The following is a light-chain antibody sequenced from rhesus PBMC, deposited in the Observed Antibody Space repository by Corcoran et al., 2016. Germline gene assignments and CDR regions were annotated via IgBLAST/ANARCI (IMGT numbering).Light chain of an antibody. CDR1: QGISSW. CDR3: QQYSSRPFT. CDR2: KAS. V-gene: IGKV1-22*01. Sequence: DIQMTQSPSSLSASVGDTVTITCRASQGISSWLAWYQQKPGKAPKLLFYKASSLQSGVPSRFSGSGSRTNFTLTISSLQSEDFSTYYCQQYSSRPFTFGPGTKLDIK. J-gene: IGKJ3*01.